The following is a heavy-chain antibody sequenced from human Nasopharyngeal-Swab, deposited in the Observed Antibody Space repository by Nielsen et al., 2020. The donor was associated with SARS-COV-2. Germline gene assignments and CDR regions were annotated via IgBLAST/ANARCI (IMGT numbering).Heavy chain of an antibody. Sequence: GESLKISCTTSGFTFKNYAMSWVRQAPGKGLDWVSGSSGSGTFTYYADAVKGRFTVSRDNAKNSLYLQMNSLRAEDTAVYYCARRKGAMDVWGKGTTVTVSS. V-gene: IGHV3-23*01. D-gene: IGHD3-16*01. CDR2: SSGSGTFT. CDR3: ARRKGAMDV. J-gene: IGHJ6*03. CDR1: GFTFKNYA.